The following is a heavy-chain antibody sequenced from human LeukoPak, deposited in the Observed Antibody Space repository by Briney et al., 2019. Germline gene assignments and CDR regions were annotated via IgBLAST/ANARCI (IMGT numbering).Heavy chain of an antibody. CDR3: ARSPPKYSGSYMGVYYFDY. Sequence: SETLSLTCTVSGYSISSGYYWGWIRQPPGKGLEWIGSIYHSGSTYYNPSLRSRVTISVDTSKNQFSLKLSSVTAADTAVYYCARSPPKYSGSYMGVYYFDYWGQGTLVTVSS. J-gene: IGHJ4*02. CDR2: IYHSGST. V-gene: IGHV4-38-2*02. CDR1: GYSISSGYY. D-gene: IGHD1-26*01.